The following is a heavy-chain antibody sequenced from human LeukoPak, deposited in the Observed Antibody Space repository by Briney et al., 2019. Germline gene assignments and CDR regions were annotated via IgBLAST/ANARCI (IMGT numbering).Heavy chain of an antibody. CDR3: ARGDGITGTQGRLDY. CDR2: INHSGST. D-gene: IGHD1-20*01. CDR1: GGSFSGYY. V-gene: IGHV4-34*01. J-gene: IGHJ4*02. Sequence: PSETLSLTCAVYGGSFSGYYWSWIRQPPGKGLEWIGEINHSGSTNYNPSLKSRVTISVDTSKNQFSLKLSSVTAADTAVYYCARGDGITGTQGRLDYWGQGTLVIVSS.